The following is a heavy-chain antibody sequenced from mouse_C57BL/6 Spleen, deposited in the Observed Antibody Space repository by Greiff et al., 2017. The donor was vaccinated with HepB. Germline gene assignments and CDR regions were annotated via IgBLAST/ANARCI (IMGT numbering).Heavy chain of an antibody. Sequence: QVQLQQPGAELVRPGTSVKLSCKASGYTFTSYWMHWVKQRPGQGLEWIGVIDPSDSYTNYNQKFKGKATLTVDTSSSTAYMQLSSLTSEDSAVYYCASSKDYWGQGTTLTVSS. CDR3: ASSKDY. CDR1: GYTFTSYW. V-gene: IGHV1-59*01. J-gene: IGHJ2*01. CDR2: IDPSDSYT.